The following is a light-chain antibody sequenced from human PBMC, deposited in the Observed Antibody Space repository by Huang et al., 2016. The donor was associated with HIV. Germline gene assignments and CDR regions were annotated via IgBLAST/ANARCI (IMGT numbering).Light chain of an antibody. J-gene: IGKJ2*01. Sequence: AIQMTQSPSSLSASVGDRVTITCRASHDIRPDLGWYQQRPGQAPKLLIYAAFSLQSGVPSRFSGGGSGTDFTLTISDLQPEDFATYYCLQEYSYPHTFGQGTKLEL. CDR3: LQEYSYPHT. CDR1: HDIRPD. V-gene: IGKV1-6*01. CDR2: AAF.